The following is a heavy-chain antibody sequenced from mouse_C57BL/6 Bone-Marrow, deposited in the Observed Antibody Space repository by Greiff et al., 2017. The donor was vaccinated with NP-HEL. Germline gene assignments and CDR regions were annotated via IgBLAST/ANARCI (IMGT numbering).Heavy chain of an antibody. CDR2: IYPGDGDT. J-gene: IGHJ3*01. CDR1: GYAFSSSW. V-gene: IGHV1-82*01. CDR3: ASLTGPFAY. Sequence: VQLVESGPELVKPGASVKISCKASGYAFSSSWMNWVKQRPGKGLEWIGRIYPGDGDTNYNGKFKGKATLTADKSSSTAYMQLSSLTSEDSAVYFCASLTGPFAYWGQGTLVTVSA. D-gene: IGHD4-1*01.